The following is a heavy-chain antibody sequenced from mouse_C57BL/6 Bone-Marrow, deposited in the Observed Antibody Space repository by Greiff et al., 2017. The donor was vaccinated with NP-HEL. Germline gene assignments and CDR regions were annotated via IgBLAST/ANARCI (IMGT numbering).Heavy chain of an antibody. CDR2: IDPSDSYT. CDR3: ARKAYSGCSYEFAY. CDR1: GYTFTTYW. J-gene: IGHJ3*01. Sequence: QVQLQQPGAELVKPGASVKLSCKASGYTFTTYWMQWVKQRPGQGLEWIGEIDPSDSYTNYNQKFKGKATLTVDTSSSTAYMQLSSLTSEDSAVYDCARKAYSGCSYEFAYGGQGTGVTVS. V-gene: IGHV1-50*01. D-gene: IGHD1-1*01.